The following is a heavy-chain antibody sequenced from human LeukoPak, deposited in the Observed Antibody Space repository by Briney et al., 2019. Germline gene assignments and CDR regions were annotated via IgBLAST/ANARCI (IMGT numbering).Heavy chain of an antibody. CDR1: GFALSSYA. CDR3: AKDNGLWLLGPFDY. Sequence: GSLRLSCAASGFALSSYAMSWVRQAPGKGLEWVSAISGSGGSTYYADSVKGRFTISRDNSKNTLYLQMNSLRAEDTAVYYCAKDNGLWLLGPFDYWGQGTLVTVSS. V-gene: IGHV3-23*01. D-gene: IGHD5-18*01. J-gene: IGHJ4*02. CDR2: ISGSGGST.